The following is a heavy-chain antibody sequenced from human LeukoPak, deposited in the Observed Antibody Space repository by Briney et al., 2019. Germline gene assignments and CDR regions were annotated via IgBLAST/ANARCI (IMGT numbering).Heavy chain of an antibody. Sequence: SGGSLRLSCAASGFTFSSYSMNWVRQAPGKGLEWVSSISSSSSYIYYADSVKGRFTISRDNAKNSLYLQMNSLRAEDTAVYYCARRGYSYGQHPNYFDYWGQGTLVTVSS. V-gene: IGHV3-21*01. D-gene: IGHD5-18*01. CDR1: GFTFSSYS. CDR2: ISSSSSYI. CDR3: ARRGYSYGQHPNYFDY. J-gene: IGHJ4*02.